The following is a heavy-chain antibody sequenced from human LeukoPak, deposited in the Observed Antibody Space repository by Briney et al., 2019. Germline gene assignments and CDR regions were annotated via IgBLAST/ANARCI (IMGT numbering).Heavy chain of an antibody. V-gene: IGHV3-23*01. Sequence: GASLRLSCAASGFTFSSYAMSWVRRAPGKGLEWVSAISSSGGSTYYADSVKGRFTISRDNSKNTLYLQMNSLRAEDTAVYYCAKGLRSSSWYEFDYWGQGTLVTVSS. CDR2: ISSSGGST. J-gene: IGHJ4*02. CDR3: AKGLRSSSWYEFDY. D-gene: IGHD6-13*01. CDR1: GFTFSSYA.